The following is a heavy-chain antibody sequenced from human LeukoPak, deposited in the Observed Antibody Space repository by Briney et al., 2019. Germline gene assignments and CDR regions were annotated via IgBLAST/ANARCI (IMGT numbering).Heavy chain of an antibody. CDR3: ARENIVVVTAIRDAFDI. V-gene: IGHV3-48*02. CDR2: ISSGSSTI. J-gene: IGHJ3*02. CDR1: GFTFSSYS. D-gene: IGHD2-21*02. Sequence: GGSLRLSCAASGFTFSSYSMNWVRQAPGKGLEWVSYISSGSSTIYYAYSVKGRFTISRDNAKNSLCLQMNSLRDEDTAVYYCARENIVVVTAIRDAFDIWGQGTMVTVSS.